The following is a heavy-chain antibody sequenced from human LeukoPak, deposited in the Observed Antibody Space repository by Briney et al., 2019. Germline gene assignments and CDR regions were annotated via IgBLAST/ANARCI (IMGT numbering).Heavy chain of an antibody. V-gene: IGHV3-48*03. Sequence: GGSLRLSCAASGFTFSSYEMNWVRQAPGKGLEWVSYISSSGSTTYYADSVKGRFTISRDNAKNSLYLQMNSLRAEDTAVYYCARDRADCSSTSCFHYYGMDVWGQGTTVTVSS. D-gene: IGHD2-2*01. CDR1: GFTFSSYE. J-gene: IGHJ6*02. CDR2: ISSSGSTT. CDR3: ARDRADCSSTSCFHYYGMDV.